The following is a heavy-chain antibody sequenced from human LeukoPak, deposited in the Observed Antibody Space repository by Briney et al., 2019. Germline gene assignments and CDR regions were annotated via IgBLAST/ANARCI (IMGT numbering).Heavy chain of an antibody. Sequence: ASVKVSCKASGYTFTDYYMHWVRQAPGQGFEWMGWINPNDGDTNYAQKFQGRVTMTRDTSISTAHMEVSRLRSDDTAVYYCARNTDSSSWYVELDYWGQGTLVTVSS. CDR1: GYTFTDYY. CDR2: INPNDGDT. V-gene: IGHV1-2*02. D-gene: IGHD6-13*01. J-gene: IGHJ4*02. CDR3: ARNTDSSSWYVELDY.